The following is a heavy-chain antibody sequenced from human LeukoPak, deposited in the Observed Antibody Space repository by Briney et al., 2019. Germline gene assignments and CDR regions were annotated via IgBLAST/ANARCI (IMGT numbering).Heavy chain of an antibody. J-gene: IGHJ6*02. CDR3: ATAARTSGYCSGGSCFQYYYYGMDV. CDR1: GYTFTSYD. D-gene: IGHD2-15*01. Sequence: ASVKVSCKASGYTFTSYDINWVRQATGQGLEWMGWMNPNSGNTGYAQKFQGRVTMTRNTSISTAYMELSSLRSEDTAVYYCATAARTSGYCSGGSCFQYYYYGMDVWGQGTTVTVSS. CDR2: MNPNSGNT. V-gene: IGHV1-8*01.